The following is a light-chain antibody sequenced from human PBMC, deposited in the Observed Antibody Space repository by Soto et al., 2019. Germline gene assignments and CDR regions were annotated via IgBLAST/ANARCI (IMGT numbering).Light chain of an antibody. CDR3: QQYGSAPPIT. CDR1: QSVTSNY. J-gene: IGKJ5*01. V-gene: IGKV3-20*01. CDR2: GAS. Sequence: ILLTLSPRLLSSSPGAIAMLSCVVIQSVTSNYLAWYQQKPGQAPSLLFFGASIRATGLPDRFSGGGSGTDFTLTISRLEPEDFAVYYCQQYGSAPPITVGQGTRLEIK.